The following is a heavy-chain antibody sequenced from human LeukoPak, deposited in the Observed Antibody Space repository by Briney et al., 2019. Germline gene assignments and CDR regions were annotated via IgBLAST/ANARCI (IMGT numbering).Heavy chain of an antibody. J-gene: IGHJ5*02. CDR2: IYYSGST. D-gene: IGHD2-8*01. CDR1: GGSISSYY. CDR3: ARGSGSRVKHWFDP. V-gene: IGHV4-59*01. Sequence: PAGTLSLTCTVSGGSISSYYWSWIRQPPGKGLEWIGYIYYSGSTNYNPSLKSRVTISVDTSKNQFSLKLSSVTAADTAVYYCARGSGSRVKHWFDPWGQGTLVTVSS.